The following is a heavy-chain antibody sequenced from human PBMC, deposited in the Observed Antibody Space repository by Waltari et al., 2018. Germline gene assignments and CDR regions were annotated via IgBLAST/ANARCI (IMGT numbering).Heavy chain of an antibody. CDR1: GGTFSSYA. CDR3: ARGMATIYSYYYYYMDV. Sequence: QVQLVQSGAEVKKPGSSVKVSCKASGGTFSSYAIRWVRQAPGQGLEWMGGVIPIFGTANYAQKFQGRVTITADESTSTAYMELSSLRSEDTAVYYCARGMATIYSYYYYYMDVWGKGTTVTVSS. J-gene: IGHJ6*03. V-gene: IGHV1-69*12. CDR2: VIPIFGTA. D-gene: IGHD5-12*01.